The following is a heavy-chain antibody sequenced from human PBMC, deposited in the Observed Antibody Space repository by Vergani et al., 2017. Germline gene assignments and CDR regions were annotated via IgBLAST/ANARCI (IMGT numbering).Heavy chain of an antibody. CDR2: ISAYNGNT. CDR1: GYTFTSYG. D-gene: IGHD3-9*01. CDR3: ERDGDYDILTGSNGMDV. J-gene: IGHJ6*02. V-gene: IGHV1-18*01. Sequence: QVQLVQSGAEVKKPGASVKVSCKASGYTFTSYGISWVRQAPGQGLEWMGWISAYNGNTNYAQKLQGRVTMTTDTSTSTAYMELRSLRSDDTAVYYCERDGDYDILTGSNGMDVWGQGTTVTVSS.